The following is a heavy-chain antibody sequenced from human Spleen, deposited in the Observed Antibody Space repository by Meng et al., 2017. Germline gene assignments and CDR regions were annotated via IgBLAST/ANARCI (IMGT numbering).Heavy chain of an antibody. CDR1: GGSIATTTW. CDR3: AVKDYNFWSGYSSYY. Sequence: QVQLQQSGPGLVQPSGTLSLTCAVSGGSIATTTWWSWVRQPPWKGLVWIGEVSHSGPTRYNPSPKSRGTLSLDGTKKQLSLMHNSVTAAETAVYYCAVKDYNFWSGYSSYYWGQGTLVTVSS. CDR2: VSHSGPT. V-gene: IGHV4-4*02. D-gene: IGHD3-3*01. J-gene: IGHJ4*02.